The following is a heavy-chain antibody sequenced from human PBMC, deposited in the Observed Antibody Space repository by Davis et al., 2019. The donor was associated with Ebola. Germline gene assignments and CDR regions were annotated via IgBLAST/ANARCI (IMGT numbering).Heavy chain of an antibody. CDR1: GFTFTNFW. CDR2: INADGSST. CDR3: AWGYSSRRLDF. J-gene: IGHJ4*02. Sequence: GESLKISCAASGFTFTNFWSHWVRQVPGKGLVWVSRINADGSSTSYADSVKGRFTISRDNAKSTLFLQLNSLRAEDTAVYYCAWGYSSRRLDFWGQGTLVSVSS. D-gene: IGHD6-13*01. V-gene: IGHV3-74*01.